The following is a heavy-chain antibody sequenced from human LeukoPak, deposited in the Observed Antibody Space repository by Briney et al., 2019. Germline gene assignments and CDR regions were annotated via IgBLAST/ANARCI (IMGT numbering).Heavy chain of an antibody. Sequence: GSSVKVSCKASGGTFSSYAISWVRQAPGQGLEWMGGIIPIFGTANYAQKFQGRVTITADESTSTAYMKLSSLRSEDTAVYYCARDKGEGYSYGGYFDLWGRGTLVTVSS. J-gene: IGHJ2*01. D-gene: IGHD5-18*01. CDR1: GGTFSSYA. V-gene: IGHV1-69*01. CDR3: ARDKGEGYSYGGYFDL. CDR2: IIPIFGTA.